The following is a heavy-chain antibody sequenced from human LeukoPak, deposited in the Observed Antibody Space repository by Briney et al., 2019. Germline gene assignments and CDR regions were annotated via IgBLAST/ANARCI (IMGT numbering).Heavy chain of an antibody. CDR2: ISYDGSNK. V-gene: IGHV3-30*04. Sequence: QPGRSLSLSCAASGFTFSSYAMHWVRQAPRPGLERVAVISYDGSNKYYADSEKGRFTITRDNSKDTLYLQMNSLRAEDTAVYYCARGRGVVVITAIDYWGQGTLVTVSS. CDR1: GFTFSSYA. J-gene: IGHJ4*02. CDR3: ARGRGVVVITAIDY. D-gene: IGHD3-22*01.